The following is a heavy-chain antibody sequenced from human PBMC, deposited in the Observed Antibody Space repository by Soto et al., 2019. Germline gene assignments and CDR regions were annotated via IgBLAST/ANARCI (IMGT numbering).Heavy chain of an antibody. J-gene: IGHJ4*02. CDR2: ISGSSGNA. CDR3: AREMAVLGGEYDY. V-gene: IGHV1-18*01. CDR1: GYMFTKYG. Sequence: QVQLVQSGAEVKNPGASVKVSCKTSGYMFTKYGVGWVRQAPGQGLEWMGWISGSSGNANYAEKVQGRIKLTTDTSTSTAYIELRSLRSDDTAVYYCAREMAVLGGEYDYGGQGTLVTVSS. D-gene: IGHD3-16*01.